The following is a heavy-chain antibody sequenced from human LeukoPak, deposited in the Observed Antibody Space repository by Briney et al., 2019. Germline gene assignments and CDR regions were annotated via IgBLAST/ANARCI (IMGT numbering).Heavy chain of an antibody. CDR2: ISYDGNNK. CDR1: GFTFSTYG. D-gene: IGHD3-9*01. V-gene: IGHV3-30*18. J-gene: IGHJ4*02. Sequence: PGGSLRLSCAASGFTFSTYGMHWVRQAPGKGLEWVAVISYDGNNKYYADSVKGRFTISRDNSKNTLYVQMNSLRAEDTAVYYCAKDSLSGHGTPDYWGQGTLVTVSS. CDR3: AKDSLSGHGTPDY.